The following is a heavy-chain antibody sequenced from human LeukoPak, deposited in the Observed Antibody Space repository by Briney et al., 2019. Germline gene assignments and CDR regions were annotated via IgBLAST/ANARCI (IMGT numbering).Heavy chain of an antibody. CDR1: GFTFSSHG. V-gene: IGHV3-48*01. CDR3: ARYYMPTV. CDR2: ISSGSDTI. J-gene: IGHJ4*02. D-gene: IGHD3-10*01. Sequence: GGSLRLSCAASGFTFSSHGMNWVRQAPGKGLEWISYISSGSDTIKYADSVKGRFTISRDNARNSLFLQMNSLRAEDTAVYYCARYYMPTVWGQGTLVTVSS.